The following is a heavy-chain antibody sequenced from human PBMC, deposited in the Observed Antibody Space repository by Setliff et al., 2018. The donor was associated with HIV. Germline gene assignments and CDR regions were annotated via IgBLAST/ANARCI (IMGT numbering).Heavy chain of an antibody. V-gene: IGHV1-2*02. CDR1: GSTVTDYY. Sequence: GASVKVSCKASGSTVTDYYMHWVRQAPGQGLEWMGWINPNSGGTKYAQKFQGRVTMTRDTSISTAYMELRTLRSDDTAVYYCARDLRRYSYGQDGFDIWGQGTMVTVSS. D-gene: IGHD5-18*01. CDR2: INPNSGGT. CDR3: ARDLRRYSYGQDGFDI. J-gene: IGHJ3*02.